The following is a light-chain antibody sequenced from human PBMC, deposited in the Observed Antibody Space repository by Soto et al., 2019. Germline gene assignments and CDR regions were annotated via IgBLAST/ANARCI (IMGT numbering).Light chain of an antibody. Sequence: EIVMTQSPATLSVSPGERATLSCRASQSVSSNLAWYQQKPGQAPRLLIYRASTRATGIPARFSGSGSGTEFTLTISSLQSEDFAVYYCHQYNNWPRTFGKGTKVEIK. CDR1: QSVSSN. CDR3: HQYNNWPRT. J-gene: IGKJ1*01. V-gene: IGKV3-15*01. CDR2: RAS.